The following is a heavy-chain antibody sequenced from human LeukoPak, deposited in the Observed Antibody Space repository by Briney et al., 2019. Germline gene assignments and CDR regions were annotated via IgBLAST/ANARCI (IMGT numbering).Heavy chain of an antibody. CDR2: IYYSGST. CDR1: GGSISSGDYY. J-gene: IGHJ3*02. V-gene: IGHV4-61*08. Sequence: SQTLSLTCTVSGGSISSGDYYWSWIRQPPGKGLEWIGYIYYSGSTNYNPSLKSRVTISVDTSKNQFSLKLSSVTAADTAVYYCASTYCYDSSGYDAFDIWGQGTMVTVSS. CDR3: ASTYCYDSSGYDAFDI. D-gene: IGHD3-22*01.